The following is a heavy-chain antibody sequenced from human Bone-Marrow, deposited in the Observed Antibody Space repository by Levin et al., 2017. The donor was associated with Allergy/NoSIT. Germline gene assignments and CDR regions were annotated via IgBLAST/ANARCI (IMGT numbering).Heavy chain of an antibody. D-gene: IGHD3-16*01. J-gene: IGHJ4*02. Sequence: GESLKISCAASGFTFNTYSMSWVRQAPGKGPEWVSSITSSTSYTFYADSVKGRFTISRDNAKNSLFLEMNSLRADDTAVYFCARDLRSVAATGWGRGTLVTVSS. CDR2: ITSSTSYT. CDR3: ARDLRSVAATG. V-gene: IGHV3-21*01. CDR1: GFTFNTYS.